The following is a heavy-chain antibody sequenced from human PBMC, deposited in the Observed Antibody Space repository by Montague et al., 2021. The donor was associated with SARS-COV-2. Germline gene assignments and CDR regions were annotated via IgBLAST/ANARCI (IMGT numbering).Heavy chain of an antibody. D-gene: IGHD2-15*01. V-gene: IGHV3-20*04. CDR1: GFSFDDYC. J-gene: IGHJ3*01. CDR2: INRSGCRT. CDR3: SRGWGLIQCGIDL. Sequence: SLRLSCAASGFSFDDYCMHWVRQAPGKGLDWVSRINRSGCRTDYGDSAKGRFTISRDNAKNSLYLQMNSLRAEDTALYYCSRGWGLIQCGIDLWGQGTLVTVSS.